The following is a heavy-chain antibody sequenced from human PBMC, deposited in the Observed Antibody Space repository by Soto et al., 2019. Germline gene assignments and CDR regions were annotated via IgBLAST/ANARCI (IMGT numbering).Heavy chain of an antibody. Sequence: PGGSLRLSCAASGFTVSSNCMSWVRQAPGKGLEWVSVIYIGGSTYYADSVKGRFTISRDNSKNTLYLQMNSLRAEDTAVYYCAKGVVATDYYYYGMDVWGQGTTVTV. CDR3: AKGVVATDYYYYGMDV. V-gene: IGHV3-53*01. CDR2: IYIGGST. J-gene: IGHJ6*02. D-gene: IGHD5-12*01. CDR1: GFTVSSNC.